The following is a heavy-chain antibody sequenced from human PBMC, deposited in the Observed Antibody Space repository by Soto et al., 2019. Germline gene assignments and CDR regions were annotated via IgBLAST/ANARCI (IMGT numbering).Heavy chain of an antibody. CDR2: ISAYNGNT. CDR3: ARVIGRIAQNGMDV. V-gene: IGHV1-18*01. CDR1: GYTFTSYG. J-gene: IGHJ6*02. Sequence: AAVKVSCKASGYTFTSYGISWVRQAPGQGLEWMGWISAYNGNTNYAQKLQGRVTMTTDTSTSTAYMELRSLRSDDTAVYYCARVIGRIAQNGMDVWGQGTTVTVSS. D-gene: IGHD2-15*01.